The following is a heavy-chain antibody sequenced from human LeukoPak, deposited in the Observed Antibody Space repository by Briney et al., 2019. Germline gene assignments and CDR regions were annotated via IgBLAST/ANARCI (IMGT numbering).Heavy chain of an antibody. D-gene: IGHD3-3*01. CDR1: GFTFSSDA. CDR3: ARGPEVDPYDFWSGYYFADY. J-gene: IGHJ4*02. CDR2: ISSSSSYI. Sequence: GGSLRLSCAASGFTFSSDAMSWVRQAPGKGLEWVSSISSSSSYIYYADSVKGRFTISRDNAKNSLYLQMNSLRAEDTAVYYCARGPEVDPYDFWSGYYFADYWGQGTLVTVSS. V-gene: IGHV3-21*01.